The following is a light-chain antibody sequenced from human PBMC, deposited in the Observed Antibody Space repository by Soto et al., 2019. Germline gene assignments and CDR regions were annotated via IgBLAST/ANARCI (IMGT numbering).Light chain of an antibody. CDR3: QQYETYFRT. CDR1: QGISSY. Sequence: IQLTQSPSSLSASVGDRVTITCRASQGISSYLAWYQQKPGKAPRLLIYKASSLESGVPSRFSGSGFGTEFTLTISSLQPDDSGTYYCQQYETYFRTFGQGTKLEIK. V-gene: IGKV1-5*03. J-gene: IGKJ2*01. CDR2: KAS.